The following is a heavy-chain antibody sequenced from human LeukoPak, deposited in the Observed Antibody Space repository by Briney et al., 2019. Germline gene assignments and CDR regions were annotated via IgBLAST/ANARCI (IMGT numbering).Heavy chain of an antibody. CDR2: INHSGST. Sequence: PSETLSLTCAVYGGSFSGYYWSWIRQPPGKGLEWIGEINHSGSTNYNPSLKSRVTISVDTSKNQFSLKLSSVTAADTAVYYCARGPGGYCSSTSCPTIDYWGQGTLVTVSS. D-gene: IGHD2-2*01. J-gene: IGHJ4*02. CDR1: GGSFSGYY. V-gene: IGHV4-34*01. CDR3: ARGPGGYCSSTSCPTIDY.